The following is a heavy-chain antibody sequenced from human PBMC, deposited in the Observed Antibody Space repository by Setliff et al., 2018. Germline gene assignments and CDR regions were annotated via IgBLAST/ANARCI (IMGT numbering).Heavy chain of an antibody. CDR2: ITAGNGDT. V-gene: IGHV1-3*01. J-gene: IGHJ6*02. D-gene: IGHD3-16*01. CDR1: GYTSTTNA. Sequence: EASVKVSCKASGYTSTTNALHWVRQAPGQRLEWMGWITAGNGDTKYSQKFQDRVTITRETSASILYMELNSLRSEDSAVYYCAGSVGGSPNYYGLGVWGQGTPVTVSS. CDR3: AGSVGGSPNYYGLGV.